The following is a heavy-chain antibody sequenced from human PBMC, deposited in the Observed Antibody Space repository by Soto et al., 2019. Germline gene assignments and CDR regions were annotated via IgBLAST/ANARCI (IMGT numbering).Heavy chain of an antibody. V-gene: IGHV4-39*01. D-gene: IGHD6-19*01. CDR2: ILYSGSI. CDR1: GGSITRNNHY. J-gene: IGHJ4*02. Sequence: SETLSLTCTVSGGSITRNNHYWGWIRQSPGKGLEWIGSILYSGSINYNPSLKSRVTISVETSKNQFSLKMSSVTAADTAVYYCARLGSSGWYQGSYFDYWGQGTLVTVS. CDR3: ARLGSSGWYQGSYFDY.